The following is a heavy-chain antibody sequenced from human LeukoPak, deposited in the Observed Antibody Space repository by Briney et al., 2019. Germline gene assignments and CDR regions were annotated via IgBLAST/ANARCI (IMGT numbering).Heavy chain of an antibody. J-gene: IGHJ4*02. D-gene: IGHD5-18*01. CDR2: IYPGDSDT. CDR3: ARRGEAMDPFDY. V-gene: IGHV5-51*01. Sequence: GESLKISCKDSGXSFTSYWIGWVRQMPGKGLEWMGIIYPGDSDTRYSPSFQGQVTVSADKSINTAYLQWSSLKASDTAIYYCARRGEAMDPFDYWGQGTLVTVSS. CDR1: GXSFTSYW.